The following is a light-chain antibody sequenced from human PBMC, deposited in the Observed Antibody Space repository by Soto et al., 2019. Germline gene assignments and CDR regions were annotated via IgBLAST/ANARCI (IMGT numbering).Light chain of an antibody. J-gene: IGLJ1*01. CDR2: YDN. CDR1: NSNIGSNT. V-gene: IGLV1-44*01. Sequence: SASGTPGQRVTISCSGSNSNIGSNTVNWYQQLPGTAPKLLIYYDNLRPSGVPDRISGSKSGTSASLAISGLQSDDEADYYCAAWDDSLNGRVFGTGTKVTVL. CDR3: AAWDDSLNGRV.